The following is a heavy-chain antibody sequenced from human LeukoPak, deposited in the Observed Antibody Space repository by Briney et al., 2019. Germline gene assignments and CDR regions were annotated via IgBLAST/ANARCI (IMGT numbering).Heavy chain of an antibody. CDR3: ARANRVVTEKYSFDC. D-gene: IGHD3-22*01. CDR1: GGSISSYY. CDR2: IYYSGST. J-gene: IGHJ4*02. V-gene: IGHV4-59*01. Sequence: PSETLSLTCTVSGGSISSYYWSWIRQPPGKGLEGIGYIYYSGSTNYNPSLKSRVTISVDTSKNQFSLKLSSVTAADTAVYYCARANRVVTEKYSFDCWGQGTLVTVSS.